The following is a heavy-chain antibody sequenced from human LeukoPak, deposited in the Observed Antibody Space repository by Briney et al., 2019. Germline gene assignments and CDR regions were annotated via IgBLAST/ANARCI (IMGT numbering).Heavy chain of an antibody. CDR1: GFTFSSYS. V-gene: IGHV3-21*01. J-gene: IGHJ6*02. CDR2: IISSSSYI. CDR3: ARDRVGYYDDYGKVYYYGMDV. Sequence: PGGSLSLSWAPSGFTFSSYSMNWVRQAPGKGLEWVSSIISSSSYIFYADSVKGRFTISRDNAKNSLYLQMNSLRAEDTAVYYCARDRVGYYDDYGKVYYYGMDVWGQGTTVTVSS. D-gene: IGHD4-17*01.